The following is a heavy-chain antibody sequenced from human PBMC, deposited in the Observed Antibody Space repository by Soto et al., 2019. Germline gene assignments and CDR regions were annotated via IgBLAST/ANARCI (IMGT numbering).Heavy chain of an antibody. J-gene: IGHJ4*02. CDR1: GFTFSNYA. D-gene: IGHD3-9*01. Sequence: EVQLLESGGGLVQPGGSLRLSCSGSGFTFSNYAMTWVRQAPGKGLEWVARISNSGNSADYADSVKGRFTTSRDNSNNMLYLQTSSLGVEDTGVYYCVRGRYFDNDRVYWGQGTLVTVSS. CDR2: ISNSGNSA. V-gene: IGHV3-23*01. CDR3: VRGRYFDNDRVY.